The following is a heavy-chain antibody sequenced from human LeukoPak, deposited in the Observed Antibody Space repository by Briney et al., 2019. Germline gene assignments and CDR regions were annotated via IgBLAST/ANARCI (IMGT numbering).Heavy chain of an antibody. CDR1: GFTFRNYW. V-gene: IGHV3-7*03. CDR3: VRNLAVAGTCFDS. D-gene: IGHD6-19*01. CDR2: IKQDGSDR. J-gene: IGHJ4*02. Sequence: PGGSLRLSCAASGFTFRNYWMSWVRQAPGTGLEWVANIKQDGSDRNYVTSVRGRFTISRDNAESSLFLQMNSRRAEDTAVYYCVRNLAVAGTCFDSWGQGTLVTVSS.